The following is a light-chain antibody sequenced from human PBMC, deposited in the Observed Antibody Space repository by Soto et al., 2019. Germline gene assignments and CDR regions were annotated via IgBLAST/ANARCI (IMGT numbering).Light chain of an antibody. CDR2: GAS. V-gene: IGKV3-20*01. J-gene: IGKJ1*01. CDR1: QSISRY. Sequence: IGLKQSTGTLSLSQGERTTLSCRASQSISRYLAWYKQKPGQGPRLLIYGASSRATGTPDRFSGSGSGTVFTLTISRLEPEYFAVYYCQQYGSSGTFCQGTKVDIK. CDR3: QQYGSSGT.